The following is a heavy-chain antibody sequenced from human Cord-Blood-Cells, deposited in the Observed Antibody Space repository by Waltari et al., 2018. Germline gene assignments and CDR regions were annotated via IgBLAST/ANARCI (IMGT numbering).Heavy chain of an antibody. CDR2: ISYDGSNK. J-gene: IGHJ4*02. CDR3: ARDDPGYSYGYGDY. CDR1: GFTFSSYA. D-gene: IGHD5-18*01. Sequence: QVQLVESGGGVVQPGRSLRLSCAASGFTFSSYAMHWVRQAPGKGLEWVAVISYDGSNKYYADSVKGRFTISIDNSKNTLYLQMNSLRAEDTAVYYCARDDPGYSYGYGDYWGQGTLVTVSS. V-gene: IGHV3-30-3*01.